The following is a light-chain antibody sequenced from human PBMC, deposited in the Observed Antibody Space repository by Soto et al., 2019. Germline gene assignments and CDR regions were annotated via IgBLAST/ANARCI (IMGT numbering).Light chain of an antibody. CDR3: QQRSNWPPVT. Sequence: EIVLTQSPATLSLSPGERATLSCRASQSVSSYLAWYQQNPGQAPRLLIYDASNRATGIPARVSGSGSGTDFTLTISSLEPEDFAIYYCQQRSNWPPVTFGGGTKVEIK. J-gene: IGKJ4*01. CDR1: QSVSSY. V-gene: IGKV3-11*01. CDR2: DAS.